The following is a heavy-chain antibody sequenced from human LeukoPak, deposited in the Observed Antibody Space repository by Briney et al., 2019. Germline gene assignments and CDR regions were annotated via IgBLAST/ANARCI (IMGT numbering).Heavy chain of an antibody. CDR2: INHSGST. J-gene: IGHJ4*02. Sequence: GSLRLSCAASGFTFSSYAMSWVRQAPGKGLEWIGEINHSGSTNYNPSLKSRVTISVDTSKNQFSLKLSSVTAADTAVYYCARSGRPGYSYGYTPVFDYWGQGTLVTVSS. CDR3: ARSGRPGYSYGYTPVFDY. D-gene: IGHD5-18*01. CDR1: GFTFSSYA. V-gene: IGHV4-34*01.